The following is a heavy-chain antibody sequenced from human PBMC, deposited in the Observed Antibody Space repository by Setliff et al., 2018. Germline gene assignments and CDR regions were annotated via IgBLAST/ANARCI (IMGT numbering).Heavy chain of an antibody. CDR1: GGSISSGGYS. Sequence: LSLTCAVSGGSISSGGYSWSWIRQPPGKGLEWVAFIRHDGNNKYYKDSVRGRFTLSRDNSKNTLYLQMNSLRAEDTAVYYCAKDEAYSGGYCSGGSCYHPAYYFDYWGQGTLVTVSS. V-gene: IGHV3-30*02. CDR2: IRHDGNNK. D-gene: IGHD2-15*01. CDR3: AKDEAYSGGYCSGGSCYHPAYYFDY. J-gene: IGHJ4*02.